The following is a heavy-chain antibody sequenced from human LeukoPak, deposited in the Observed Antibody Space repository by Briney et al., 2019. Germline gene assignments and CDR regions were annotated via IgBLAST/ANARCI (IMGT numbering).Heavy chain of an antibody. CDR3: ARSSAAAGTNPPHYYYYYMDV. CDR2: ISSSGSTI. D-gene: IGHD6-13*01. CDR1: GFTFSSYE. J-gene: IGHJ6*03. V-gene: IGHV3-48*03. Sequence: PGGSLRLSCAASGFTFSSYEMNWVRQAPGKGLEWVSYISSSGSTIYYADSVKGRFTISRDNSKNTVYLQMISLRREDTAVYYCARSSAAAGTNPPHYYYYYMDVWGKGTTVTISS.